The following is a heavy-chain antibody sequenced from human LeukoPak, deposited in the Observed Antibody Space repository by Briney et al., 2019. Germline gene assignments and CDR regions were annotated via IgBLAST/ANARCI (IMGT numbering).Heavy chain of an antibody. Sequence: GGSLRLSCAASGFTFSSYAMHWVRQAPGKGLEWVALISYDGSNKYYADSVKGRFTISRDNAKNSLYLQMNSLRAEDTAVYYCARGFGRPWGQGTLVTVSS. CDR3: ARGFGRP. J-gene: IGHJ5*02. V-gene: IGHV3-30-3*01. D-gene: IGHD3-10*01. CDR1: GFTFSSYA. CDR2: ISYDGSNK.